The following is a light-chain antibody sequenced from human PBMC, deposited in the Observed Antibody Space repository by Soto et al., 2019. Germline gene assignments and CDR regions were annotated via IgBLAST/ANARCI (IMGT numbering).Light chain of an antibody. CDR1: QGISSY. CDR3: QHLNSYPWFT. J-gene: IGKJ3*01. CDR2: AAS. Sequence: DIQLTQSPSFLSASVGDRVTITCRASQGISSYLAWYQQKPGKAPKLLIYAASTLQSGVPSRFSGSGSGTEFTLTISSLQPEDFATYYCQHLNSYPWFTFGPGTKVDIK. V-gene: IGKV1-9*01.